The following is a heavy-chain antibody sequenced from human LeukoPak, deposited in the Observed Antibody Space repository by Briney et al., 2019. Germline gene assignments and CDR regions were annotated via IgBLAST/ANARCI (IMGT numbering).Heavy chain of an antibody. V-gene: IGHV3-30*18. J-gene: IGHJ3*02. D-gene: IGHD6-19*01. CDR2: ISYDGSNK. Sequence: PGGTLRLSCAASGFTFSSYGMHWVRQAPGKGLEWVAVISYDGSNKYYADSVKGRFTISRDNSKNTLYLQMNSLRAEDTAVYYCAKQVSRSGPRNAFDIWGQGTMVTVSS. CDR3: AKQVSRSGPRNAFDI. CDR1: GFTFSSYG.